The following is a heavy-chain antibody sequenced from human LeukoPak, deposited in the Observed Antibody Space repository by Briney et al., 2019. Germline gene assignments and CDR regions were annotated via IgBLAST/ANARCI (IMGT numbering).Heavy chain of an antibody. D-gene: IGHD3-22*01. CDR2: IYHSGST. CDR3: ARDDIEYSGYYLGY. J-gene: IGHJ4*02. Sequence: PSETLSLTCTVSGGSISSGGYFWSWIRQPPGKGLEWIGYIYHSGSTYYNPSLKSRVTISVDRSKNQFSLKLSSVTAADTAVYYCARDDIEYSGYYLGYWGQGTLVTVSS. CDR1: GGSISSGGYF. V-gene: IGHV4-30-2*01.